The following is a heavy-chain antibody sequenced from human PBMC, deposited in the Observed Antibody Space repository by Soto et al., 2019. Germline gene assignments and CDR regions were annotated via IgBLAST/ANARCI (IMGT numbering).Heavy chain of an antibody. CDR3: ARDRTAVAGMGFYFDY. D-gene: IGHD6-19*01. CDR2: IWYDGSNK. J-gene: IGHJ4*02. CDR1: GFTFSSYG. V-gene: IGHV3-33*01. Sequence: GGSLRLSCAASGFTFSSYGMHWVRQAPGKGLEWVAVIWYDGSNKYYADSVKGRFTISRDNSKNTLYLQMNSLRAEDTAVYYCARDRTAVAGMGFYFDYWGQGTLVTVSS.